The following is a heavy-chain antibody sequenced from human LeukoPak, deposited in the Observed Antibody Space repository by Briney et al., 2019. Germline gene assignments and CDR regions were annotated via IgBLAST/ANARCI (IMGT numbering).Heavy chain of an antibody. V-gene: IGHV1-18*01. CDR3: ARGRGIAARRGYYYYVDV. D-gene: IGHD6-6*01. J-gene: IGHJ6*03. Sequence: ASVKVSCKASGYTFTSYGISWVRQAPGQGLEWMGWISAYNGNTNYAQKLQGRVTMTTDTSTSTAYMELRSLRSDDTAVYYCARGRGIAARRGYYYYVDVWGKGTTVTVSS. CDR1: GYTFTSYG. CDR2: ISAYNGNT.